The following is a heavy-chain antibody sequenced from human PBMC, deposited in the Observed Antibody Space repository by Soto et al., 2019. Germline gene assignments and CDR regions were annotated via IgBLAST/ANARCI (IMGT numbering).Heavy chain of an antibody. CDR1: GFTFGDYA. Sequence: EVQLLESGGGLIQPGGSLRLSCAASGFTFGDYAMSWVRQAPGKGLEWVSTIFGGGNNPFSANSVKGRFRISRDNSKNMLFLQMDSLTVEYTAVYYCAKQEGHPVNLYHFDRWGQGTLVIVSS. CDR2: IFGGGNNP. CDR3: AKQEGHPVNLYHFDR. V-gene: IGHV3-23*05. J-gene: IGHJ4*02.